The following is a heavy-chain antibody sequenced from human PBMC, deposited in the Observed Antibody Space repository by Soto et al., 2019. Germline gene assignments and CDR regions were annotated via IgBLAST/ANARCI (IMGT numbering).Heavy chain of an antibody. CDR1: GYIFSNYG. Sequence: QAHLVQSGPEVKKPGASVRVSCKASGYIFSNYGVNWVRQAPGQGLEWMGWVNGYNGNTEYAQKFQDRVTITTETSTTTAYLEVRGLRSDDTATNYCTRGSPVAVPVNWFDPWGQGTLVTVSS. J-gene: IGHJ5*02. D-gene: IGHD6-19*01. CDR2: VNGYNGNT. V-gene: IGHV1-18*01. CDR3: TRGSPVAVPVNWFDP.